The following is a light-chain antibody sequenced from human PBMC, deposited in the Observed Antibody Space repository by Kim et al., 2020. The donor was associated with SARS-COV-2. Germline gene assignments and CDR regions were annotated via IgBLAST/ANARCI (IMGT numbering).Light chain of an antibody. J-gene: IGLJ2*01. CDR3: ATWDDSVTGPL. V-gene: IGLV1-47*02. CDR1: GSNIGDNY. Sequence: GQRDTISCSGSGSNIGDNYVHWYQQVSGTAPKLLIYNNSQRPSSVPDRFSGSKSGTSASLAISGLRSDDEAEYYCATWDDSVTGPLFGGGTQLTVL. CDR2: NNS.